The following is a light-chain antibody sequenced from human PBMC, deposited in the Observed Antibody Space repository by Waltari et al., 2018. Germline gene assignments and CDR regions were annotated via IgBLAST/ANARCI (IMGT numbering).Light chain of an antibody. J-gene: IGKJ2*01. Sequence: IVLTQSPGTLSLSPGGGATLSCRASQSVSSNYLAWYQQKPGQAPRLLIYGASSRATGIPDRFSGSGSGTDFTLTISRLEPEDFAVYYCQQYGSSYTFGQGTKLEI. CDR2: GAS. CDR3: QQYGSSYT. V-gene: IGKV3-20*01. CDR1: QSVSSNY.